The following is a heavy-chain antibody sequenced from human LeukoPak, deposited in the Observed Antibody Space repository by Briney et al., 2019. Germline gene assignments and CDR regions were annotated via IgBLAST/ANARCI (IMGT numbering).Heavy chain of an antibody. Sequence: VASVKVSCKVSGYTLTELSMHCVRPAPGKGLEWMGGFDPEDGETIYSQKFQGRVTMTEDTFTDTAYMELSSLRSEDTAVYYCATPARAVAGTREEAFFDYWGQGTLVTVSS. CDR2: FDPEDGET. J-gene: IGHJ4*02. CDR3: ATPARAVAGTREEAFFDY. D-gene: IGHD6-19*01. V-gene: IGHV1-24*01. CDR1: GYTLTELS.